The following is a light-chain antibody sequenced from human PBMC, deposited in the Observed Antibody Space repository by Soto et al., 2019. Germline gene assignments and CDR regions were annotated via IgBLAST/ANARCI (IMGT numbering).Light chain of an antibody. CDR1: QSVLVSSMNENC. V-gene: IGKV4-1*01. CDR3: QQCYSPPWT. J-gene: IGKJ1*01. Sequence: DIVMTQSPASLAVSLGERAAIKCKSSQSVLVSSMNENCLGWYQQKPGQPPKLLIYWASTRASGVPDRFSGSGSGTDFTLTITNLQAEDVALYYCQQCYSPPWTFGKGPRWRSN. CDR2: WAS.